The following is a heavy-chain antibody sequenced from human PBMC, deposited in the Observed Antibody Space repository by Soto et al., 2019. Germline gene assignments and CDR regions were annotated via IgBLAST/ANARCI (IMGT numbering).Heavy chain of an antibody. CDR3: AKDVRDIAAFGTDRFDP. CDR1: GHTLSCYY. CDR2: INPKSDGK. J-gene: IGHJ5*02. D-gene: IGHD5-12*01. V-gene: IGHV1-2*02. Sequence: SSAKVSCKSSGHTLSCYYIHWVRQAPGQGLEWMGWINPKSDGKSYAQKFQGRVTMTRDTSISTVYMELSRLTSDDTAVYYCAKDVRDIAAFGTDRFDPWGQGTLVPVSS.